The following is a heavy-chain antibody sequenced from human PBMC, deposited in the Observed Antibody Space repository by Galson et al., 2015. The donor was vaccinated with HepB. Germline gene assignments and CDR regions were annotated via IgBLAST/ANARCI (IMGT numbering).Heavy chain of an antibody. CDR2: ISSNGDTI. D-gene: IGHD3-22*01. Sequence: SLRLSCAASGFTFSDYYMSWIRQAPGKGLEWLSYISSNGDTIYYADSVEGRFTISRDNAKNSLYLLMISLRAEDTAVYYCARDRGHGIYYYDSSGIDHWGQGTLVTVSS. J-gene: IGHJ4*02. CDR1: GFTFSDYY. V-gene: IGHV3-11*01. CDR3: ARDRGHGIYYYDSSGIDH.